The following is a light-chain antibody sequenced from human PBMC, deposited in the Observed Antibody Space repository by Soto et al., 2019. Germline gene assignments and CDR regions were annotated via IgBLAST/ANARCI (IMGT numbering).Light chain of an antibody. CDR2: DVT. CDR3: SSYAGSYILGV. Sequence: QSALTQPASVSGSPGQSITISCTGTSGDIGSYNRVSWYQQHPGKAPKLIIYDVTKRTSGVPDRFSGSKSGNSASLTISGLQAEDEADYYCSSYAGSYILGVFGGGTKLTVL. J-gene: IGLJ3*02. V-gene: IGLV2-11*01. CDR1: SGDIGSYNR.